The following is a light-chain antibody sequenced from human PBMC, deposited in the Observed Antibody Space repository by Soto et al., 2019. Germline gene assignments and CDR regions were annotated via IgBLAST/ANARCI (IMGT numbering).Light chain of an antibody. V-gene: IGKV1-5*03. J-gene: IGKJ1*01. CDR3: QQYQTYSQ. CDR2: KAS. Sequence: DMQMTQSPSTLSASVGDRVTITCRASQSINTWLAWYQLKPGRAPKLLISKASTLESGVSSRFSGSGSGTEFTLTISSLQPDDFATYYCQQYQTYSQFGQGTKVDIK. CDR1: QSINTW.